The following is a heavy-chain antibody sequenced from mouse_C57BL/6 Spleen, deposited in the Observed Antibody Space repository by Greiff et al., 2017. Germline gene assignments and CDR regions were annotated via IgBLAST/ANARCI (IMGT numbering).Heavy chain of an antibody. CDR1: GFTFSDYG. V-gene: IGHV5-17*01. D-gene: IGHD2-3*01. CDR3: ARRLYDGPYYFDY. J-gene: IGHJ2*01. Sequence: EVKVVESGGGLVKPGGSLKLSCAASGFTFSDYGMHWVRQAPEKGLEWVAYISSGSSNIYYADTVKGRFTISRDNAKNTLFLQMTSLRSEDTAMYYCARRLYDGPYYFDYWGQGTTLTVSS. CDR2: ISSGSSNI.